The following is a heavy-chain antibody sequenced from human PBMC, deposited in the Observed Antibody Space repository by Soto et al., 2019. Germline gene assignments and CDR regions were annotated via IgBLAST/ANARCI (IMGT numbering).Heavy chain of an antibody. CDR1: GYTFTGYY. V-gene: IGHV1-2*04. CDR3: AREYNCTNGVCHNYFDY. J-gene: IGHJ4*02. Sequence: ASVKVSCKASGYTFTGYYMHWVRQAPGQGLEWMGWINPNSGGTNYAQKFQGWVTMTRDTSISAAYMELSRLRSDDTAVYYCAREYNCTNGVCHNYFDYWGQGTLVTVSS. CDR2: INPNSGGT. D-gene: IGHD2-8*01.